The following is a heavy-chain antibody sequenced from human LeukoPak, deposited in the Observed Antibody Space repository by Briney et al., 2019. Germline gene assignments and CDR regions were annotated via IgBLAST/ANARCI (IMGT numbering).Heavy chain of an antibody. Sequence: SETLSLTCAVYGGSFSGYYWSWIRQPPGKGLEWIGEINHSGSTNYNPSLKSRVTISVDTSKNQFSLKLSSVTAADTAVYYCARGRISGYSYGYVDYWGQGTLVTVSS. V-gene: IGHV4-34*01. D-gene: IGHD5-18*01. CDR1: GGSFSGYY. J-gene: IGHJ4*02. CDR2: INHSGST. CDR3: ARGRISGYSYGYVDY.